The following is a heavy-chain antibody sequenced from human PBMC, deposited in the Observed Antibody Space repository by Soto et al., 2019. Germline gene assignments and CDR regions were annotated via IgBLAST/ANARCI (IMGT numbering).Heavy chain of an antibody. V-gene: IGHV3-23*01. J-gene: IGHJ5*01. CDR3: ARDPSEGRVGNWFES. Sequence: GGSLRLSCAASGFNFGYYAMFWFRQAPGKGLEWVSTIYAAGGSKYYAGSVKGRFTISRDNAKNILYLEMYALRTEDTAVYYCARDPSEGRVGNWFESWGQGTLVTVSS. CDR1: GFNFGYYA. D-gene: IGHD2-2*01. CDR2: IYAAGGSK.